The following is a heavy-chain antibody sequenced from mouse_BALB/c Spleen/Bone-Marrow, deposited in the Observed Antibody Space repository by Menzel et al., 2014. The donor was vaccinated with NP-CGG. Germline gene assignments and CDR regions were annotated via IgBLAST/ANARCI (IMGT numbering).Heavy chain of an antibody. CDR3: VRYLYGNYFDY. CDR2: IVPANGNT. V-gene: IGHV14-3*02. CDR1: GFNIKDTY. D-gene: IGHD2-10*02. Sequence: DVQLVESGAELVKPGPSVKLSCTASGFNIKDTYMHWVKQRPEQGLEWIGRIVPANGNTKYDPKFQGKATITADTSSNTDYLQLTSLTSEDTAVYYCVRYLYGNYFDYWGQGTTLTVSS. J-gene: IGHJ2*01.